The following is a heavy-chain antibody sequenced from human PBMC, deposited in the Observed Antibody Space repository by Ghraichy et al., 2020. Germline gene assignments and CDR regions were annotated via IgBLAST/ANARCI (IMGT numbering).Heavy chain of an antibody. CDR1: GFTFSGYW. V-gene: IGHV3-74*01. Sequence: GVLNISCAASGFTFSGYWMRWVRQLPGKGLVWVSHIKTDGTTTNYADSVKGRFTISRDNAKNTLYLQMSSLRDEDTAVYYCVRGYNHAMDVWGQGITVTVSS. CDR3: VRGYNHAMDV. CDR2: IKTDGTTT. J-gene: IGHJ6*02.